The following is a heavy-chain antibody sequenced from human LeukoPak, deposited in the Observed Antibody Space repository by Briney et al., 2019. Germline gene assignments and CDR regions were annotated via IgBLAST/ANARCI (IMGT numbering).Heavy chain of an antibody. CDR1: GFTFSSYW. CDR3: ARSNQADDY. CDR2: INPGGSSI. V-gene: IGHV3-74*01. Sequence: GGSLRLSCAASGFTFSSYWMHWVREVPGKGLVWVARINPGGSSITYADSVKGRFTISRDNAKNTLYLQMDSLRAGDTGVYYCARSNQADDYWGQGTLVTVSS. J-gene: IGHJ4*02. D-gene: IGHD1-14*01.